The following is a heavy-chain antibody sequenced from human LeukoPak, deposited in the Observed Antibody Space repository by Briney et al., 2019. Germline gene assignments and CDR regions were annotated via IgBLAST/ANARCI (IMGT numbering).Heavy chain of an antibody. CDR3: ARHPYSGSYHFDY. V-gene: IGHV1-2*02. CDR2: INPNSGGT. Sequence: ASVKVSCKASGYIFTGYYMHWVRQAPGQGLEWMGWINPNSGGTNSAQKFQGRVTMTRDTSISTAYMELSRLTSDDTAVCYCARHPYSGSYHFDYWGQGTLVTVSS. J-gene: IGHJ4*02. CDR1: GYIFTGYY. D-gene: IGHD1-26*01.